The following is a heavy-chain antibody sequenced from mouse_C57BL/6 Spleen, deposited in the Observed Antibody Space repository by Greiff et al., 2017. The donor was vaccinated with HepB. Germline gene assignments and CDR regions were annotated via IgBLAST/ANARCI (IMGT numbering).Heavy chain of an antibody. CDR3: ARENGNSLFDY. Sequence: EVKLEESGPGLVKPSQSLSLTCSVTGYSITSGYYWNWIRQFPGNKLEWMGYISYDGSNNYNPSLKNRISITRDTSKNQFFLKLNSVTTEDTATYYCARENGNSLFDYWGQGTTLTVSS. D-gene: IGHD2-1*01. CDR1: GYSITSGYY. CDR2: ISYDGSN. J-gene: IGHJ2*01. V-gene: IGHV3-6*01.